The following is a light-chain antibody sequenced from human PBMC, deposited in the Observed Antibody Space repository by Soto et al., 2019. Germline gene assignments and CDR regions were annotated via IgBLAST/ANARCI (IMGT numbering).Light chain of an antibody. Sequence: DFQMTQSPSSLSASVGDRVTITCRATQAIKNFLNWYQQKPGRAPKLLISDASTLQRGVPSRFSGSGSGIHFTFVISSLQPEDVGTYYCQQSDNLPLTFGQGTRLDIK. V-gene: IGKV1-33*01. CDR2: DAS. CDR3: QQSDNLPLT. CDR1: QAIKNF. J-gene: IGKJ5*01.